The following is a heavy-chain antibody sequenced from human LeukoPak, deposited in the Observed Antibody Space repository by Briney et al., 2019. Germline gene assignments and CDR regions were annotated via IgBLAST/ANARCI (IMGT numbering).Heavy chain of an antibody. CDR3: ARGGQRAIRPLLY. CDR1: GGSFSGYY. Sequence: PSETLSLTCTVSGGSFSGYYWSWIRQPPGKGLEYIGEINHSGSTNYNPSLKSRLTISVDTSKNQFSLKLNSVTAADTSVYYCARGGQRAIRPLLYWGQGTLVTVSS. J-gene: IGHJ4*02. D-gene: IGHD5-24*01. V-gene: IGHV4-34*01. CDR2: INHSGST.